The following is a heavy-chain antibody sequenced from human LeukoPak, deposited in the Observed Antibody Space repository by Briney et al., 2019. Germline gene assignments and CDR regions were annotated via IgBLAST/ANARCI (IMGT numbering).Heavy chain of an antibody. CDR1: GYTFTDYY. J-gene: IGHJ6*03. CDR3: ARGLRGAGAANQNYYMDV. CDR2: INPNSGGT. D-gene: IGHD6-19*01. V-gene: IGHV1-2*02. Sequence: ASVKVSCKASGYTFTDYYMHWVRQAPRQGLEWMGWINPNSGGTKNVQNFQGRVTMTRDTSISTAYLELTNLRSDDTAVYYCARGLRGAGAANQNYYMDVWGKGTTVTVSS.